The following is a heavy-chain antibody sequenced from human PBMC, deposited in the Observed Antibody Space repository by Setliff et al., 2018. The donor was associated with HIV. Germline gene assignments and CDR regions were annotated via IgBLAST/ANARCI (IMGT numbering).Heavy chain of an antibody. CDR1: GGSIDSFSYY. Sequence: SETLSLTCAVSGGSIDSFSYYWGWIRQTPGKELEWIGNIYHSGSTNYNPSLKSRAAISVDRSKRHFFLKLRSVTAADTAVYYCARTKDCSSTSCPGTHYYYYMDVWGKGTTVTVSS. CDR3: ARTKDCSSTSCPGTHYYYYMDV. J-gene: IGHJ6*03. D-gene: IGHD2-2*01. CDR2: IYHSGST. V-gene: IGHV4-39*02.